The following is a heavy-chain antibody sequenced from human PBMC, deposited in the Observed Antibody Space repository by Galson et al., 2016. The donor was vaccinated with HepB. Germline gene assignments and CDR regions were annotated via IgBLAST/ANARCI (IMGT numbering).Heavy chain of an antibody. V-gene: IGHV3-30*03. D-gene: IGHD3-10*01. CDR2: ISYGGSDK. Sequence: SLRLSCAVSGFFTFSSYGMHWVRQAPGKGLEWVALISYGGSDKYYADSVKGRFTISRDNSKNTLYLQMNSLRAEDTAVYYCAPGSIGAPFDYWGQGTLVTVSS. J-gene: IGHJ4*02. CDR1: GFFTFSSYG. CDR3: APGSIGAPFDY.